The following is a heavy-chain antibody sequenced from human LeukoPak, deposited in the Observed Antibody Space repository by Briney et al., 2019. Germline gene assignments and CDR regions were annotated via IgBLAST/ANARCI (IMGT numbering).Heavy chain of an antibody. CDR2: IYYSGST. Sequence: SETLSLTCTVSGGSISSYYWSWIRQPPGKGLEWIGCIYYSGSTNYKPSLKSRVTISVDTSKNQFSLKLSSVTAADTAVYYCARGGYYGSGNDFRFDPWGQGTLVTVSS. J-gene: IGHJ5*02. D-gene: IGHD3-10*01. V-gene: IGHV4-59*01. CDR3: ARGGYYGSGNDFRFDP. CDR1: GGSISSYY.